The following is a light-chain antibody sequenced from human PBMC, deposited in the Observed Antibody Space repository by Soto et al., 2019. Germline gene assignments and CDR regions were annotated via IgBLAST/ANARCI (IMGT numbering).Light chain of an antibody. Sequence: QSALTQPPSASGSPGQSVTISCTGTISDVGAYNYVSWYQQHPGKAPKLMIYEVSRRPSGVSNRFSGSKSANTASLTISGLQAEDEADYYCTSHTASSTWVFGGGTKVTVL. V-gene: IGLV2-14*01. J-gene: IGLJ3*02. CDR2: EVS. CDR1: ISDVGAYNY. CDR3: TSHTASSTWV.